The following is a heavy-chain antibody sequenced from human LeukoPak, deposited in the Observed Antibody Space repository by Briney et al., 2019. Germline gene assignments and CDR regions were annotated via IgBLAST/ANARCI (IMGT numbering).Heavy chain of an antibody. D-gene: IGHD6-19*01. V-gene: IGHV4-4*07. CDR1: GGSISSYY. CDR3: ARDPSAGYSSGWYDY. J-gene: IGHJ4*02. Sequence: PSETLSLTCTVSGGSISSYYWNWIRQPAGKGLEWIGRIYTSGSTSYNSSLKSRVTMSVDTSKNQFSLKLSSVTAADTAVYYCARDPSAGYSSGWYDYWGQGTLVTVSS. CDR2: IYTSGST.